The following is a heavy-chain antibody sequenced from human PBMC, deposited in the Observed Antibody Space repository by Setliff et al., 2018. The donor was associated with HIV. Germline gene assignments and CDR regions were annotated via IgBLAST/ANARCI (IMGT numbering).Heavy chain of an antibody. CDR3: ARGPYQARGTFDY. CDR1: GYTFTSYA. CDR2: LNPNSGDT. Sequence: ASVKVSCKASGYTFTSYAMHWVRQAPGQRLEWMGRLNPNSGDTNYAQKFQGRVTMTRDTSISTGYMEVSRLRSDDTAVYYCARGPYQARGTFDYWGKGTTVTVS. V-gene: IGHV1-2*06. J-gene: IGHJ4*03. D-gene: IGHD1-26*01.